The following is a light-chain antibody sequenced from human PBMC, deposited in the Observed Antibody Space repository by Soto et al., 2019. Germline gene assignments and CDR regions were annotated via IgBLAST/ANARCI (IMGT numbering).Light chain of an antibody. CDR2: GTS. V-gene: IGKV3-20*01. Sequence: SVLTQSPGTLSLSPGDRATLSCRASQSVVTLYLAWYQQKPGQAPRLLISGTSTRATGIPDRFSGSASGTDFTLTISRLEPEDFEVYYCQQYGTSPRTFGQGTTVDIK. CDR3: QQYGTSPRT. J-gene: IGKJ1*01. CDR1: QSVVTLY.